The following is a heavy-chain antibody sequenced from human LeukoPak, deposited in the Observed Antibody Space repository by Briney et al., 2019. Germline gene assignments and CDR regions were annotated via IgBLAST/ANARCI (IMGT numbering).Heavy chain of an antibody. CDR2: IYYSGST. Sequence: SETLSLTCTVSGGSISSYYWSWIRQPPGKGLEWIGYIYYSGSTNYNPSLKSRVTISVDTSKNQFSLKLSSVTAADTAVYYCARVGMRYYDGSGYSPYWFDPWGQGTLVTVSS. CDR1: GGSISSYY. V-gene: IGHV4-59*01. CDR3: ARVGMRYYDGSGYSPYWFDP. J-gene: IGHJ5*02. D-gene: IGHD3-22*01.